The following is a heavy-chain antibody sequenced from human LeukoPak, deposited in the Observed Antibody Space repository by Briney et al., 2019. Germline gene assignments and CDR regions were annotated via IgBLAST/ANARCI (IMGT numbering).Heavy chain of an antibody. CDR2: MDPSDSYT. CDR1: GYSFTSYW. Sequence: GESLRISCKGSGYSFTSYWISWVRQMPGKGLEWMGRMDPSDSYTNYSPSFQGHVTISADKSISTAYLQWSSLKASDTAMYYCARALGAAGFPDAFDIWGQGTMVTVSS. V-gene: IGHV5-10-1*01. J-gene: IGHJ3*02. D-gene: IGHD6-13*01. CDR3: ARALGAAGFPDAFDI.